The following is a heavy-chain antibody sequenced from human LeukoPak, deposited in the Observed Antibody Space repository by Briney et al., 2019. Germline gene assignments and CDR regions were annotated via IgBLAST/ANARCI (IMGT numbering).Heavy chain of an antibody. CDR1: GASISSTSYY. CDR2: IYYSGST. J-gene: IGHJ6*02. CDR3: ARQGGSGSYYERYYYYGMDV. Sequence: PSETLFLTCSVSGASISSTSYYWSWIRQPPGKGLEWIGYIYYSGSTNYNPSLKSRVTISVDTSKNQFSLKLSSVTAADTAVYYCARQGGSGSYYERYYYYGMDVWGQGTTVTVSS. D-gene: IGHD3-10*01. V-gene: IGHV4-61*05.